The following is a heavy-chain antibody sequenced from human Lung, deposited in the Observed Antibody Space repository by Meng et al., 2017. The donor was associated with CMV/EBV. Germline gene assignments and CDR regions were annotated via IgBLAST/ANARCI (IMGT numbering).Heavy chain of an antibody. Sequence: GESLKISCAASGFTFSSYSMNWVRQAPGKGLEWVSSISSSSSYIYYADSVKGRFTISRDNAKNSLYLQMNSLRAEDTAVYYCARDGSFWSGYYAPVAVDIWGQGTMVXVSS. CDR3: ARDGSFWSGYYAPVAVDI. CDR1: GFTFSSYS. V-gene: IGHV3-21*01. D-gene: IGHD3-3*01. J-gene: IGHJ3*02. CDR2: ISSSSSYI.